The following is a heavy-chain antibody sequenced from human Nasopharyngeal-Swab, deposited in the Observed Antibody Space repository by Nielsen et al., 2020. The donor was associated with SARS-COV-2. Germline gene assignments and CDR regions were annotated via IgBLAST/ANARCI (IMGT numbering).Heavy chain of an antibody. CDR2: ITSGNSV. CDR1: GFTFSPYT. V-gene: IGHV3-48*04. Sequence: GESLKISCATSGFTFSPYTMTLVRQAPGQGLQWIAYITSGNSVQYADSVRGRFTISRDNAKNSLYLQMNSLTAEDTAVYYCARERGGGYGDYWGQGTLVTVSS. D-gene: IGHD5-12*01. CDR3: ARERGGGYGDY. J-gene: IGHJ4*02.